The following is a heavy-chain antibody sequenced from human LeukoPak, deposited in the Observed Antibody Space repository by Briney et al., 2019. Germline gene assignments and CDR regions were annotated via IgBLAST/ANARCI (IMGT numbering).Heavy chain of an antibody. CDR3: ARGGGKVGATGTLDF. J-gene: IGHJ4*02. V-gene: IGHV3-23*01. CDR2: ISGGGDGS. D-gene: IGHD1-26*01. Sequence: GGSLRLSCAASEFNFSSYAMTWVRQAPGKGLEWVSAISGGGDGSYYADSVKGRFTISRDDSKNTLYLQMNSLRVEDTAVYYCARGGGKVGATGTLDFWGQGTLVTVSS. CDR1: EFNFSSYA.